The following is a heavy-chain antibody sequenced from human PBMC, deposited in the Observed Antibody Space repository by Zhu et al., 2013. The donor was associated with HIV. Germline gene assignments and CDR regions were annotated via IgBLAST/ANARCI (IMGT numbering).Heavy chain of an antibody. D-gene: IGHD7-27*01. CDR3: AKGPPNWGFDY. V-gene: IGHV1-8*02. Sequence: QVQLVQSGAEVKKPGASVKVSCKASGYTFISNDINWVRQATGQGLEWMGWMSPNSGTTGYAQKFQGRVTMTRDTSISTAYMELSSLTSEDTAVYYCAKGPPNWGFDYWGQGTLVTVSP. CDR2: MSPNSGTT. J-gene: IGHJ4*02. CDR1: GYTFISND.